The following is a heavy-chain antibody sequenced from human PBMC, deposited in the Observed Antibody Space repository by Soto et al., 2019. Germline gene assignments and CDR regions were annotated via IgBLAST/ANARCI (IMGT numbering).Heavy chain of an antibody. CDR3: ASPSPAAYYYYYYMDV. D-gene: IGHD2-2*01. Sequence: PGGSLRLSCAASGFTFSSYAMSWVRQAPGTGLEWVSAISGSGGSTYYADSVKGRFTISRDNSKNTLYLQMNSLRAEDTAVYYCASPSPAAYYYYYYMDVWGKGTTVTVSS. V-gene: IGHV3-23*01. J-gene: IGHJ6*03. CDR1: GFTFSSYA. CDR2: ISGSGGST.